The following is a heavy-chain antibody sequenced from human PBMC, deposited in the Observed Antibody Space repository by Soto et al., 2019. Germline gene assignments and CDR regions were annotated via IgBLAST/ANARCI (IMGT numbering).Heavy chain of an antibody. V-gene: IGHV1-18*01. CDR1: GYTFNNYG. Sequence: QVQLVQSGGEVKKPGASVRVSCKASGYTFNNYGISWVKQAPGQGLEWMGWLNTYNGNTNYAQKFQGRVSMTTDTSTSTAYIELRCLRSDETAVYYCTRDVLNSTTGDRRFDPWGQGTLVNVSS. CDR2: LNTYNGNT. CDR3: TRDVLNSTTGDRRFDP. J-gene: IGHJ5*02. D-gene: IGHD6-13*01.